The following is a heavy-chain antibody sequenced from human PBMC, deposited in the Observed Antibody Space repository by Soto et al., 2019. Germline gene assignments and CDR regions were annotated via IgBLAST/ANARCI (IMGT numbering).Heavy chain of an antibody. Sequence: SETLPHTCTVSGGSISSGGYYWSWIRQPPGKGLEWIGYIYYSGSTYYNPSLKSRVTISVDTSKNQFSLKLSSVTAADTAVYYCASNSYGYTFYAYWGQGTLVTVSS. J-gene: IGHJ4*02. D-gene: IGHD5-18*01. CDR2: IYYSGST. CDR1: GGSISSGGYY. CDR3: ASNSYGYTFYAY. V-gene: IGHV4-30-4*01.